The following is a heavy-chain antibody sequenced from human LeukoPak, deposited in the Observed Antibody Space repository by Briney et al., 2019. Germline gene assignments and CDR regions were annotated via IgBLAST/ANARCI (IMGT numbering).Heavy chain of an antibody. V-gene: IGHV4-39*07. CDR2: VYYSGST. D-gene: IGHD3-22*01. CDR3: ARIYYFDSSGYYWFDP. Sequence: PSETLSLTCTFSGGSISSSGYYWAWIRQPPGKGLEWIGIVYYSGSTTYNPSLKSRVTISVDTSNNQFSLRLNSVTAADTAVYYCARIYYFDSSGYYWFDPWGQGTLVTVSS. CDR1: GGSISSSGYY. J-gene: IGHJ5*02.